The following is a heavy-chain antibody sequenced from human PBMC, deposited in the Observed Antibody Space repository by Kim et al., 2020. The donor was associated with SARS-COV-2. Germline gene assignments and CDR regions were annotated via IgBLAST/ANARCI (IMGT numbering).Heavy chain of an antibody. V-gene: IGHV3-33*06. CDR3: AKDQLLEYGMDV. CDR2: IWYDGSNK. Sequence: GGSLRLSCAASGFTFSSYGMHWVRQAPGKGLEWVAVIWYDGSNKYYVDSVKGRFTISRDNSKNTLYLQMNSLRAEDTAVYYCAKDQLLEYGMDVWGQGTTVTVSS. CDR1: GFTFSSYG. J-gene: IGHJ6*02. D-gene: IGHD2-2*01.